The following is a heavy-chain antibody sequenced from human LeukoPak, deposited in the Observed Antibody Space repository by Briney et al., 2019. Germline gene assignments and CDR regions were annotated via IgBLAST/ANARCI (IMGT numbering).Heavy chain of an antibody. CDR2: ISGSSTYP. CDR1: GFTFSDYY. V-gene: IGHV3-11*03. CDR3: ESGSGSYYPFDL. Sequence: GGSLRLSCAASGFTFSDYYMSWIRQAPGMGPEWVSYISGSSTYPTYADSVKGRFTISRDNAKKSLYLQVNSLRAEDTALYYCESGSGSYYPFDLWGQGTLVTVSS. J-gene: IGHJ5*02. D-gene: IGHD3-10*01.